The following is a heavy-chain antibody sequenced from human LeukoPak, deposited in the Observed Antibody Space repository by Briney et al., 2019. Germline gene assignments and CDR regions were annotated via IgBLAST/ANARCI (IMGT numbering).Heavy chain of an antibody. CDR3: ARGDGGSPYDY. Sequence: SETLSLTCAVYGGSFSGYYWSWIRPPPGKGLEWIGEINHSGSTNYNPSLKSRVTISVDTSKNQFSLKLSSVTAADTAVYYCARGDGGSPYDYWGQGTLVTVSS. CDR2: INHSGST. D-gene: IGHD4-23*01. CDR1: GGSFSGYY. V-gene: IGHV4-34*01. J-gene: IGHJ4*02.